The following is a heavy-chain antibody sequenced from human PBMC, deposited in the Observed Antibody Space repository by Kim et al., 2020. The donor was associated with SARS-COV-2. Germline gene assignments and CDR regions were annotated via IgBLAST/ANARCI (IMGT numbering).Heavy chain of an antibody. J-gene: IGHJ3*02. CDR1: GFTFSSYS. Sequence: GGSLRLSCAASGFTFSSYSMNWVRQAPGKGLEWVSFISSGSSYIYYADSVKGRFTISRDNAKNSLYLQMNSLRAEDTAVYYCARMGFTTGAFDIWGQGTMVTVFS. D-gene: IGHD3-22*01. CDR3: ARMGFTTGAFDI. CDR2: ISSGSSYI. V-gene: IGHV3-21*01.